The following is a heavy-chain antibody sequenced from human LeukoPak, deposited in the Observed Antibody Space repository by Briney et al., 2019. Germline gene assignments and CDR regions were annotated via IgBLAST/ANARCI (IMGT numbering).Heavy chain of an antibody. CDR1: GFTFIDYA. CDR2: ISYDGSNK. Sequence: PGGSLRLSCATSGFTFIDYAMHWVRQAPGKGLEWVAVISYDGSNKYYADSVKGRFTISRDNSKNTLYLQMNSLGAEDTAVYYCARGAETSRSGWYIGNYFDYWGQGTLVTVSS. V-gene: IGHV3-30-3*01. J-gene: IGHJ4*02. CDR3: ARGAETSRSGWYIGNYFDY. D-gene: IGHD6-19*01.